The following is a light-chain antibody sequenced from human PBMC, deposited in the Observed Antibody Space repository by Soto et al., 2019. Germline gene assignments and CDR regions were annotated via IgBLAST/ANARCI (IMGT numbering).Light chain of an antibody. CDR1: HSVSNNY. J-gene: IGKJ3*01. CDR2: SAS. CDR3: QQYCSSPHFFT. Sequence: EIVLTQSPGSLSLSPGERVTLSCRASHSVSNNYLAWYQQQPGQAPSLPIYSASNRATGIPDRFSGGGSGTDFTITISRLEHQDFAVYYCQQYCSSPHFFTVGPGTKVDIK. V-gene: IGKV3-20*01.